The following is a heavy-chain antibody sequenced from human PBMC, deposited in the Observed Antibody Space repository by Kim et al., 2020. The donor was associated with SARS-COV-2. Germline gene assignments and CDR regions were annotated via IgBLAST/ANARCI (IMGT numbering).Heavy chain of an antibody. V-gene: IGHV3-9*01. CDR1: GFTFDDYA. J-gene: IGHJ4*02. CDR2: ISWNSGSI. CDR3: AKDKGQQLDWVFDY. D-gene: IGHD6-13*01. Sequence: GGSLRLSCAASGFTFDDYAMHWVQQAPGKGLEWVSGISWNSGSIGYADSVKGRFTISRDNAKNSLYLQMNSLRAEDTALYYCAKDKGQQLDWVFDYWGQG.